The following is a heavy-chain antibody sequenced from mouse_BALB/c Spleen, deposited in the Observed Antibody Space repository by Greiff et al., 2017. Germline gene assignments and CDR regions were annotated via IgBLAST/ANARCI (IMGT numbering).Heavy chain of an antibody. V-gene: IGHV1-7*01. CDR2: INPSTGYT. J-gene: IGHJ3*01. CDR3: ARCLPIAY. CDR1: GYTFTSYW. Sequence: QVQLQQSGAELAKPGASVKMSCKASGYTFTSYWMHWVKQRPGQGLEWIGYINPSTGYTEYNQKFKDKATLTADKSSSTAYMQLSSLTSEDSAVYYCARCLPIAYWGQGTLVTVSA.